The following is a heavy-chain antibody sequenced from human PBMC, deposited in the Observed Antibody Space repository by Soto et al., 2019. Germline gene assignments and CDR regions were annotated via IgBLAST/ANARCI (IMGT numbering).Heavy chain of an antibody. Sequence: PGESLKISCNGSGYSFTIYWISWVRQMPGKGLEWMGRIDPSDSYTNYSPSFQGHVTISADKSISTAYLQWSSLKASDTAMYYCARHYYYDSSGYPTWYYYGMDVWGQGTTVTVSS. CDR1: GYSFTIYW. V-gene: IGHV5-10-1*01. CDR2: IDPSDSYT. CDR3: ARHYYYDSSGYPTWYYYGMDV. D-gene: IGHD3-22*01. J-gene: IGHJ6*02.